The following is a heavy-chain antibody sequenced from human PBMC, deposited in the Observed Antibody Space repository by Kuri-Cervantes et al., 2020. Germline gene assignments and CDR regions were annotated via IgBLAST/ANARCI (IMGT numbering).Heavy chain of an antibody. CDR1: GGTFSSYA. V-gene: IGHV1-69*05. CDR3: ARDRAAIEVTDAFDI. J-gene: IGHJ3*02. D-gene: IGHD2-21*02. CDR2: IIPIFGTA. Sequence: SVKDSCNASGGTFSSYAISWVRQAPGQGLEWMGGIIPIFGTANYAQKFQGRVTMTRDTSTSTVYMELSSLRSEDTAVYYCARDRAAIEVTDAFDIWGQGTMVTVSS.